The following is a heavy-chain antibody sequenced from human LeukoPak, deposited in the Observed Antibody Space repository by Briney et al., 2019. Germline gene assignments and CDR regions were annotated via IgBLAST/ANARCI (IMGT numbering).Heavy chain of an antibody. CDR3: AKAWLGNQLPPNWFDP. Sequence: GGSLRLSCAASGFTFSSYAMSWVRQAPGKGLEWVSAISGSGGSIYYADSVKGRFTISRDNSKNTLYLQMNSLRAEDTAVYYCAKAWLGNQLPPNWFDPWGQGTLVTASS. CDR2: ISGSGGSI. CDR1: GFTFSSYA. J-gene: IGHJ5*02. V-gene: IGHV3-23*01. D-gene: IGHD2-2*01.